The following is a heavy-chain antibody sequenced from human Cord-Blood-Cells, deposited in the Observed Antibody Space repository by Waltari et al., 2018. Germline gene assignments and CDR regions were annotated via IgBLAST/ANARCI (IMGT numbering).Heavy chain of an antibody. CDR1: GGSISSSSYY. J-gene: IGHJ4*02. CDR2: IYYSGST. D-gene: IGHD6-13*01. Sequence: QLQLQESGPGLVKPSETLSLTCTVSGGSISSSSYYWGWIRQPPGKGLEWIGRIYYSGSTYSNPSLKSRVTISVDTSKNQFSLKLSSVTAADTAVYYCARHLSWYSDYWGQGTLVTVSS. V-gene: IGHV4-39*01. CDR3: ARHLSWYSDY.